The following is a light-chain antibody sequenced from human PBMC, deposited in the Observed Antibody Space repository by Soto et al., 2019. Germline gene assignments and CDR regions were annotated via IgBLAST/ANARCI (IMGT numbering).Light chain of an antibody. CDR3: QQLYGVPGT. J-gene: IGKJ1*01. CDR1: HNILYSPNNKNY. V-gene: IGKV4-1*01. CDR2: WAA. Sequence: DIVMTQSPDSLAVSLGERATINCKSSHNILYSPNNKNYIAWYQQKPGQPPKLLIYWAATRQSGGSERFGGSGSGTDFTLTIRRMQAEDVAVYYGQQLYGVPGTFVQGTKVEV.